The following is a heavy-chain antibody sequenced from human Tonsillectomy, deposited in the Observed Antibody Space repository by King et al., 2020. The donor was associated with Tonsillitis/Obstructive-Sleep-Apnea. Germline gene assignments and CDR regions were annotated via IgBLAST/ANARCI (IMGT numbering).Heavy chain of an antibody. CDR1: GFTFSNAW. V-gene: IGHV3-15*01. Sequence: VQLVESGGGLVKPGGSLRLSCAASGFTFSNAWMSWVRQAPGKGLEWVGRIKSKTDGGTTDYAAPVKGRFTISRDDSKNTLYLQMNSLKTEDTAVYYCTSHYYYDSSRLTPPYYFDSWGQGTLVTVSS. CDR2: IKSKTDGGTT. CDR3: TSHYYYDSSRLTPPYYFDS. J-gene: IGHJ4*02. D-gene: IGHD3-22*01.